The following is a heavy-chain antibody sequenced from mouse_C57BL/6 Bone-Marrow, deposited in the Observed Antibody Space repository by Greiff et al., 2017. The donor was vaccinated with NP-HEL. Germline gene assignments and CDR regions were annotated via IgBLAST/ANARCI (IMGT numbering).Heavy chain of an antibody. D-gene: IGHD2-3*01. Sequence: VQLQQPGAELVKPGASVKMSCKASGYTFTSYWITWVKQRPGQGLEWIGDIYPGSGSTNYNEKFKSKATLTVDTSSSTAYMQLSSLTSEDSAVYYCARHDGYPYYAMDYWGQGTSVTVSS. J-gene: IGHJ4*01. CDR2: IYPGSGST. CDR1: GYTFTSYW. V-gene: IGHV1-55*01. CDR3: ARHDGYPYYAMDY.